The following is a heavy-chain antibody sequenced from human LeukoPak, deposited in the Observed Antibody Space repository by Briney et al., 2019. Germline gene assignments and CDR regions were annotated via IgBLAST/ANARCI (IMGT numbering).Heavy chain of an antibody. J-gene: IGHJ4*02. V-gene: IGHV1-18*01. CDR2: IIAYNGNT. CDR3: ARRYYDFWSGYYSYYFDY. D-gene: IGHD3-3*01. CDR1: GYTFTSYG. Sequence: ASVTVSCKASGYTFTSYGISWVRQAPGQGLEWMGWIIAYNGNTNYAQKLQGRVTMTTDTSTSTAYMELRSLRSDDTAVYYCARRYYDFWSGYYSYYFDYWGQGTLVTVSS.